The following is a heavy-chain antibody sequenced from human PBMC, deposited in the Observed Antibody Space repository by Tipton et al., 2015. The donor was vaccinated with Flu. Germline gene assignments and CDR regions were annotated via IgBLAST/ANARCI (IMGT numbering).Heavy chain of an antibody. CDR2: IYTSGST. D-gene: IGHD6-13*01. Sequence: TLSLTCTVSGGSISSYYWSWIRQPAGKGLEWIGRIYTSGSTNYNPSLKSRVPMSVDTSKNQFSLRRSSVTAADTAVYYCARDRPTRPYSSSWYWDYYYYYGRDVWGQGTTVPVSS. CDR3: ARDRPTRPYSSSWYWDYYYYYGRDV. J-gene: IGHJ6*02. V-gene: IGHV4-4*07. CDR1: GGSISSYY.